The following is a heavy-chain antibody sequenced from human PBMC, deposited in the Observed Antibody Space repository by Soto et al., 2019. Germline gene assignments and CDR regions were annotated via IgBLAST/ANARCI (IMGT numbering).Heavy chain of an antibody. CDR1: GFTFSSYS. CDR3: ARARRSGSPSKGLYGSGSYYLDGMDV. V-gene: IGHV3-21*01. Sequence: EVQLVESGGGLVKPGGSLRLSCAASGFTFSSYSMNWVRQAPGKGLEWVSSISSSSSYIYYADSVKGRFTISRDNAKNQLYLQMNSLRAEDTAVYYCARARRSGSPSKGLYGSGSYYLDGMDVWGQGTTVTVSS. CDR2: ISSSSSYI. J-gene: IGHJ6*02. D-gene: IGHD3-10*01.